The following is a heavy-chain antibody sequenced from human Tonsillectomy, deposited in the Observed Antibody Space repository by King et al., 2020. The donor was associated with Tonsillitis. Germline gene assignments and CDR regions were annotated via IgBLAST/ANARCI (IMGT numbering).Heavy chain of an antibody. V-gene: IGHV5-51*01. CDR3: ARVGSSSWSLYYFDY. CDR2: IYPGNSDT. D-gene: IGHD6-13*01. J-gene: IGHJ4*02. CDR1: GYSFTSFW. Sequence: EVQVVQSGAEVKKPGESLKISCKASGYSFTSFWIGWVRQMPGKGLEWMGMIYPGNSDTRYSPSFQGQVTMSAQPSRPPPSLQWSSLKASDTAMYYCARVGSSSWSLYYFDYWGQGTLVSVSS.